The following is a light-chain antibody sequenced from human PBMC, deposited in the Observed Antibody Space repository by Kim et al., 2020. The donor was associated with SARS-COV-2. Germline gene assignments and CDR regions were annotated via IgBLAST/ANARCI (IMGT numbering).Light chain of an antibody. V-gene: IGKV3-15*01. CDR1: QSVTTN. Sequence: EIVLTQSPATLSVSPGERATLSCRASQSVTTNLAWYQQKPGQPPRVLIYSASTRATDIPARFSGSGSGTEFTLTINILQSEDFAVYYCQQYDNWPLNFGQGTRLEIK. J-gene: IGKJ5*01. CDR2: SAS. CDR3: QQYDNWPLN.